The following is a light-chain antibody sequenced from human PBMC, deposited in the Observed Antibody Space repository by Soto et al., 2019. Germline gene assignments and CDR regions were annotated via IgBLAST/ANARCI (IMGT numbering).Light chain of an antibody. J-gene: IGKJ4*01. CDR1: QGIRDF. Sequence: DIQLTHSPSFLSASVGDRVTITCRASQGIRDFLAWYQQKPGQPPKLLIYAASTLQTGVPTSFSGIASGTEFTLIISNLQPADFATYYCQQFNVYPLTFGGGTKVEIK. V-gene: IGKV1-9*01. CDR2: AAS. CDR3: QQFNVYPLT.